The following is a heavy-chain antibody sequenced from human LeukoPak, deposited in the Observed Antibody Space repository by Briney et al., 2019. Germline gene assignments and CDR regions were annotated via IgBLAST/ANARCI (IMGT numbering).Heavy chain of an antibody. CDR1: GFTFSSYA. J-gene: IGHJ1*01. D-gene: IGHD6-13*01. V-gene: IGHV3-21*01. CDR3: ARGGYSSTLYGRYQH. Sequence: PGGSLRLSCAASGFTFSSYAMNWIRQAPGKGLEWVASISSSSSYVYYADSMKGRFSISRDNARNSLYLQMNSLRADDTAVYYCARGGYSSTLYGRYQHWGQGTLVTVSP. CDR2: ISSSSSYV.